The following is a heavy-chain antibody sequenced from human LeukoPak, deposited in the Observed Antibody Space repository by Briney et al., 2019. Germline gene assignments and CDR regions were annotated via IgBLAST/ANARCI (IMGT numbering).Heavy chain of an antibody. Sequence: SETLSLTCTVSGGSISSYYWSWIRQPPGKGLEWIGYIYYSGSTNYNPSLKSRVTISVDTSKNQFSLKLSSVTAADTAVYYCARRAGAYSHPYDYWGQGTLVTVSS. CDR3: ARRAGAYSHPYDY. J-gene: IGHJ4*02. D-gene: IGHD4/OR15-4a*01. CDR2: IYYSGST. V-gene: IGHV4-59*01. CDR1: GGSISSYY.